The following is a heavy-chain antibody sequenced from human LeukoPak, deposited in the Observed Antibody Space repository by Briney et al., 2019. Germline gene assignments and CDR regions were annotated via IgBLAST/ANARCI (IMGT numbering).Heavy chain of an antibody. D-gene: IGHD6-19*01. CDR3: ARDVEGSGWKYYFDY. V-gene: IGHV1-46*01. Sequence: ASVKVSCKASGYTFTSYYMHWVRQAPGQGLEWMGIINPSGGSTSYAQKFQGRVTMTRDTSTSTVYMELSSLRSEDTAVYYCARDVEGSGWKYYFDYWGQGTLVTVSS. CDR1: GYTFTSYY. CDR2: INPSGGST. J-gene: IGHJ4*02.